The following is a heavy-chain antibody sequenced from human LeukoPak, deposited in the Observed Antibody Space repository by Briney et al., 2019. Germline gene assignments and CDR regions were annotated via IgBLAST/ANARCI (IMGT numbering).Heavy chain of an antibody. J-gene: IGHJ5*02. Sequence: ASVKVSCKTSGYTFTDDYLHLLRQAPGQRLEWMGWINSNSGRTSSAQKFQGRVTMTRDTSIATVYMEVSWLTSDDTAIYYCARADRLHGGPYLIGPWGQGTLVTVSS. V-gene: IGHV1-2*02. CDR3: ARADRLHGGPYLIGP. D-gene: IGHD2-21*01. CDR2: INSNSGRT. CDR1: GYTFTDDY.